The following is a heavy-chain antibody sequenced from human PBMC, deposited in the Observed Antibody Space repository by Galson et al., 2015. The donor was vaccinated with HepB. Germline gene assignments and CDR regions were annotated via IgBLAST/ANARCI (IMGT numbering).Heavy chain of an antibody. Sequence: SWVRQAPGKGLEWVSAISGSGGSTYYADSVKGRFTISRDNSKNTLYLQMNSLRAEDTAVYYCAKSVDTAMVPRFDYWGQGTLVTVSS. V-gene: IGHV3-23*01. CDR3: AKSVDTAMVPRFDY. D-gene: IGHD5-18*01. J-gene: IGHJ4*02. CDR2: ISGSGGST.